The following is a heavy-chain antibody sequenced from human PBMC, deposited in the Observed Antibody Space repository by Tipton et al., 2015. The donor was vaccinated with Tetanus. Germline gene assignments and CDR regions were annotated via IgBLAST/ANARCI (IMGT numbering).Heavy chain of an antibody. J-gene: IGHJ4*02. D-gene: IGHD3-16*02. V-gene: IGHV1-69*01. CDR1: GGTFSSYA. CDR2: IIPIFGTA. CDR3: ARDRDYDYVWGSYRFDY. Sequence: QLVQSGAEVKKPGSSVKVSCKASGGTFSSYAISWVRQAPGQGLEWMGGIIPIFGTANYAQKFQGRVTITADESTSPAYMELSSLRSEDTAVYYCARDRDYDYVWGSYRFDYWGQGTLVTVSS.